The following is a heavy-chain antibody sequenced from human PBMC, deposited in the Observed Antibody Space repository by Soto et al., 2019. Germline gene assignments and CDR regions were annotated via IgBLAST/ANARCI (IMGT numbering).Heavy chain of an antibody. CDR2: IYPGDSDT. V-gene: IGHV5-51*01. Sequence: GESLKISCKGSGYSFTSYWIGWVRQMPGKGLEWMGIIYPGDSDTRYSPSFQGQVTISADKSISTAYLQWSSLKASDTAMYYCALTYYYDSSGYYPPKVYYGMDVWGQGTTVTVSS. J-gene: IGHJ6*02. CDR1: GYSFTSYW. CDR3: ALTYYYDSSGYYPPKVYYGMDV. D-gene: IGHD3-22*01.